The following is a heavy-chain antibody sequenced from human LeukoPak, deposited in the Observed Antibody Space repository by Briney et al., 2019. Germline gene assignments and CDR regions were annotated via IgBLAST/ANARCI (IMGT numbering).Heavy chain of an antibody. CDR1: GGSISSSSYY. V-gene: IGHV4-39*07. CDR2: IYYSGST. CDR3: AREAAYSSGWYNGMDV. D-gene: IGHD6-19*01. Sequence: SETLSLTCTVSGGSISSSSYYWGWIRQPPGKGLEWIGSIYYSGSTYYNPSLKSRVTISVDTSKNQFSLKLSSVTAADTAVYYCAREAAYSSGWYNGMDVWGQGTTVTVSS. J-gene: IGHJ6*02.